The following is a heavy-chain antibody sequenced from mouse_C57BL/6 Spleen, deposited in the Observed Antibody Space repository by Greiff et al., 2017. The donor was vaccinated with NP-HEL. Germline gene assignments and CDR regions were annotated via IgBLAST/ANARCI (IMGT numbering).Heavy chain of an antibody. CDR2: INPNYGTT. D-gene: IGHD1-1*01. V-gene: IGHV1-39*01. CDR1: GYSFTDYN. J-gene: IGHJ1*03. Sequence: VQLKESGPELVKPGASVKISCKASGYSFTDYNMNWVKQSNGKSLEWIGVINPNYGTTSYNQKFKGKATLTVDQSSSTAYMQLNSLTSEDSAVYYCARRGNFTTVVDWYFDVWGTGTTVTVSS. CDR3: ARRGNFTTVVDWYFDV.